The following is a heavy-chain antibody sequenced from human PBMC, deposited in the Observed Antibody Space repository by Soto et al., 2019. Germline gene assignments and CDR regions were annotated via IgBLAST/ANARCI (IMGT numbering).Heavy chain of an antibody. CDR1: GGSISSYY. CDR2: IYYSGST. Sequence: QVQLQESGPGLVKPSETLSLTCTVSGGSISSYYWSWIRQPPGKGLEWIGYIYYSGSTNYNTSLKSRVTISVATSKNQFSLKLSSVTAADTAVYYCARCYSRPWFDPWGQGTLVTVSS. V-gene: IGHV4-59*01. J-gene: IGHJ5*02. D-gene: IGHD5-18*01. CDR3: ARCYSRPWFDP.